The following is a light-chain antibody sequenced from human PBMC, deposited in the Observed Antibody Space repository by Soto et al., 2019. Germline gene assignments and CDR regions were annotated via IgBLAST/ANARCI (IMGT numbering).Light chain of an antibody. CDR3: QSYDSSLSGYYV. CDR1: SIDVVGYNY. V-gene: IGLV1-40*01. J-gene: IGLJ1*01. CDR2: GNS. Sequence: QSVLTXPRSVSGSPGQSFTISCPGTSIDVVGYNYVSWYQHLPGTAPKLLIYGNSNRPSGVPDRFSGSKYGTSASLAITGLQAEDEADYYCQSYDSSLSGYYVFGTGTKVTVL.